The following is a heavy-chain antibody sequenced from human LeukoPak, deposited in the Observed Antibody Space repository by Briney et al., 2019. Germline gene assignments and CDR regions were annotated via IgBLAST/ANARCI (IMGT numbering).Heavy chain of an antibody. J-gene: IGHJ6*03. CDR3: ARWTGGNWLSYYYMDV. CDR2: INSDGSST. D-gene: IGHD4-23*01. V-gene: IGHV3-74*01. CDR1: GFTFSSYW. Sequence: PGGSLRLSCAASGFTFSSYWMHWVRQAPGKGLVWVSRINSDGSSTSYADSVKGRFTISRDNAKNTLYLQMNSLRVEDTAVYYCARWTGGNWLSYYYMDVWGKGTTVTVSS.